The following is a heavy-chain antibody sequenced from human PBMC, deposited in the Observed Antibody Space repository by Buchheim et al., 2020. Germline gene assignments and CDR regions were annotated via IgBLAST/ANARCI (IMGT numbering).Heavy chain of an antibody. CDR3: ARDLALSYYYDSSGYLGFDY. J-gene: IGHJ4*02. CDR2: ISSSGSTI. CDR1: GFTFSSYE. D-gene: IGHD3-22*01. V-gene: IGHV3-48*03. Sequence: EVQLVESGGGLVQPGGSLRLSCAASGFTFSSYEMNWVRQAPGKGLEWVSYISSSGSTIYYADSVKGRFTISRANAKNSLYLQMNSLRAEDTAVYYCARDLALSYYYDSSGYLGFDYWGQGTL.